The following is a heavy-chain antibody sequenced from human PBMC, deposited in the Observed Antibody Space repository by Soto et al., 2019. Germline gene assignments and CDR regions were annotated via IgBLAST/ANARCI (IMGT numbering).Heavy chain of an antibody. J-gene: IGHJ3*02. CDR3: ARVLVVADLDTFDI. Sequence: SVKVRCEASGGTFSSYTLSWVRQAHGQGLERMGRIIPILGIANYAQKFQGRVTITADKSTSTAYMELSSLRSEDTAVDYCARVLVVADLDTFDIWRQGTMVTVSS. CDR2: IIPILGIA. CDR1: GGTFSSYT. V-gene: IGHV1-69*02. D-gene: IGHD2-15*01.